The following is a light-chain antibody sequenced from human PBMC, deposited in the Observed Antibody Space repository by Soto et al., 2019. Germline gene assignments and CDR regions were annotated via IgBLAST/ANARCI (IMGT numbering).Light chain of an antibody. V-gene: IGLV2-8*01. CDR2: EVS. CDR3: SSYEGSNNLV. Sequence: QSALTQPPSASVSPGQSVTISCTGTSSDVGGYNYVSWYQQHPGKAPKLMIYEVSKRPSGVPDRFSGSKSGNTASLTVSGLQAEDEADYYCSSYEGSNNLVFGGGTKLTVL. J-gene: IGLJ3*02. CDR1: SSDVGGYNY.